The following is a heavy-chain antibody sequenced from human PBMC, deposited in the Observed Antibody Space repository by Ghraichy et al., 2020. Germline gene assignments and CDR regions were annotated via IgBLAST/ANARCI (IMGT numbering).Heavy chain of an antibody. CDR2: IYYSGST. CDR1: GGSISSYY. CDR3: ASLESRYSSSWYGGFDP. V-gene: IGHV4-59*01. Sequence: SETLSLTCTVSGGSISSYYWSWIRQPPGKGLEWIGYIYYSGSTNYNPSLKSRVTISVDTSKNQFSLKLSSVTAADTAVYYCASLESRYSSSWYGGFDPWGQGTMVTVSS. D-gene: IGHD6-13*01. J-gene: IGHJ5*02.